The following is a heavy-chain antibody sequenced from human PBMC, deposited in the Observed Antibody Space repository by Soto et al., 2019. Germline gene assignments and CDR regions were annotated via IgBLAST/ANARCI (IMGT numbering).Heavy chain of an antibody. CDR3: ARGSQRYPGGDV. V-gene: IGHV4-34*01. CDR2: INHVGST. J-gene: IGHJ6*02. CDR1: GGSFSGYY. D-gene: IGHD3-9*01. Sequence: QVQLQQWGAGLLKPSETLSLTCAVYGGSFSGYYWSWIRQPPEKGLEWIGEINHVGSTNYNPSLESRVTISVDMSKNHFSLKLSSVTAADTAVYYCARGSQRYPGGDVWGQGTTVTVSS.